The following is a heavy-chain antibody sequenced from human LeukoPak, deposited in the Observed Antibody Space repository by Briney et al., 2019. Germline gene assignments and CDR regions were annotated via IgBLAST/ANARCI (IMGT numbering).Heavy chain of an antibody. CDR1: GLTFSNFP. V-gene: IGHV3-30*02. D-gene: IGHD3-22*01. J-gene: IGHJ4*02. Sequence: GGSLTLSCAASGLTFSNFPMHWVRQAPGKGLEWVALIQDDGATTNYVDSVRGRFTISRDNSKSTVYLQMNSLKPDDTAVYYCATQSITLVVVISPFDYWGQGTLVTVSS. CDR3: ATQSITLVVVISPFDY. CDR2: IQDDGATT.